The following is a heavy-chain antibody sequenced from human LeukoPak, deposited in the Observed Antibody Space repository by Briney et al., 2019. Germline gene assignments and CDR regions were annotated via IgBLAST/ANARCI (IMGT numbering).Heavy chain of an antibody. Sequence: ASVKVSCKASGYTFTGYYMHWVRQAPGQGLEWMGRINPNSGGTNYAQKLQGRVTMTTDTSTSTAYMELRSLRSDDTAVYYCARAARCSGGSCRQIYFDYWGQGTLVTVSS. J-gene: IGHJ4*02. CDR2: INPNSGGT. V-gene: IGHV1-2*06. CDR1: GYTFTGYY. CDR3: ARAARCSGGSCRQIYFDY. D-gene: IGHD2-15*01.